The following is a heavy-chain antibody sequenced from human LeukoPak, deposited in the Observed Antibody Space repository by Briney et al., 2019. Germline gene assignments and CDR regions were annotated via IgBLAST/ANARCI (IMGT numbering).Heavy chain of an antibody. Sequence: ASVKVSCKASGYTFTTYGISWVRQAPGQGLEWVGWISAKNGNTNYGQDFQGRVTVTRDTSTSTAYMELRSLRSDDTAVYYCARAPAPTTKTVQKRIAAAGTFDYWGQGTLVTVSS. V-gene: IGHV1-18*01. CDR1: GYTFTTYG. CDR3: ARAPAPTTKTVQKRIAAAGTFDY. D-gene: IGHD6-13*01. CDR2: ISAKNGNT. J-gene: IGHJ4*02.